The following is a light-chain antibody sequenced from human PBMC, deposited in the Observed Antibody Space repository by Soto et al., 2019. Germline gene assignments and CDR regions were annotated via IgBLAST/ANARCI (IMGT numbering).Light chain of an antibody. Sequence: QSVLTQPPSVSGAPGQRVTISCTGTSSNIGAGYDVHWYQHLPGTAPKVLIYGNSNRPSGVPDRCSGSKSGTSASLAITGLRAEDEAHYYCQSYDSSLSGYVVFGGGTKLTVL. V-gene: IGLV1-40*01. J-gene: IGLJ2*01. CDR1: SSNIGAGYD. CDR3: QSYDSSLSGYVV. CDR2: GNS.